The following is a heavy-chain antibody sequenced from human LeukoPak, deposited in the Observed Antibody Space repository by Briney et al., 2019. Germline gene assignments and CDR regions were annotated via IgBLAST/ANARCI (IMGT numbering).Heavy chain of an antibody. Sequence: PGGSLRLSCAASGFTFSNYAMSWVRQAPGKGLEWVSVISGRGGSTYYADSVKGRFTISRDNSKNTLYLQMNSLRAEDTAVYYCATGGGCSSTSCMNWFDPWGQGTPVTVSS. D-gene: IGHD2-2*01. CDR2: ISGRGGST. V-gene: IGHV3-23*01. CDR3: ATGGGCSSTSCMNWFDP. CDR1: GFTFSNYA. J-gene: IGHJ5*02.